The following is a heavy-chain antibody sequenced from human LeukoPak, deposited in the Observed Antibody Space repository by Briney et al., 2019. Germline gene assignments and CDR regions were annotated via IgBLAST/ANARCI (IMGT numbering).Heavy chain of an antibody. CDR1: GYSFTSYG. CDR2: ISAYNGNT. J-gene: IGHJ6*02. V-gene: IGHV1-18*01. Sequence: ASVKVSRKASGYSFTSYGISWMRQAPRQGLEVMGWISAYNGNTNYAQQLQGRVTMTTDTSTSKAYMELRSLRSDDTAVDYCARDDYRAYYYYGMDVWGQGTTVTVSS. CDR3: ARDDYRAYYYYGMDV. D-gene: IGHD4-11*01.